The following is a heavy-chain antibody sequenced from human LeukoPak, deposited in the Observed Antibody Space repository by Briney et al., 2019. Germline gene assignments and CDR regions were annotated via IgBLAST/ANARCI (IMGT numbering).Heavy chain of an antibody. D-gene: IGHD6-19*01. CDR1: GFTLSSYS. J-gene: IGHJ4*02. CDR3: ARVGSNQWLDY. CDR2: ISGGSSTI. V-gene: IGHV3-48*01. Sequence: GGSLRLSCAASGFTLSSYSMNWVRQAPGKGLEWVSYISGGSSTIYNADSVKGRFTISRDNAKNLLYLLMDTLRAEDTAVYYCARVGSNQWLDYWGQGTLVTGSS.